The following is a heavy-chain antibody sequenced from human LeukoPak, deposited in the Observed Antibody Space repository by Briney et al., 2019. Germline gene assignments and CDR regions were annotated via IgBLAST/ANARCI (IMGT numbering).Heavy chain of an antibody. J-gene: IGHJ5*02. CDR1: GYTFTRHG. CDR2: ISDHNGNT. CDR3: ARDGDCSSTSCKEGWFDP. V-gene: IGHV1-18*01. Sequence: ASAKVSCKASGYTFTRHGISWVRQAPGQGLEWMGWISDHNGNTNYAQKIQGRVTMTTDTSTSTAYMELRSLRSDDTGVYYCARDGDCSSTSCKEGWFDPWGQGTLVTVSS. D-gene: IGHD2-2*01.